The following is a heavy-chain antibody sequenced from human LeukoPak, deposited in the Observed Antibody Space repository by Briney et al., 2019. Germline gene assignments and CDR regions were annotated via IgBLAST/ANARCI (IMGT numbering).Heavy chain of an antibody. Sequence: SETLSLTCTVSGGSISSYYWSWIRQPPGKGLEWIGYIYYSGSTNYNPSLKSRVTISVDTSKNQFSLKLSSVTAADTAVYYCARTPRTTVTTLVARNYYYYYYMDVWGKGTTVTISS. J-gene: IGHJ6*03. CDR1: GGSISSYY. CDR2: IYYSGST. CDR3: ARTPRTTVTTLVARNYYYYYYMDV. D-gene: IGHD4-17*01. V-gene: IGHV4-59*01.